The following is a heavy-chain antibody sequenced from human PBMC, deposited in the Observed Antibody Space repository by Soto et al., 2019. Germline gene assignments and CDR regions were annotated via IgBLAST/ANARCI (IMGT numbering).Heavy chain of an antibody. V-gene: IGHV4-59*01. J-gene: IGHJ5*01. D-gene: IGHD6-13*01. Sequence: SETLSLTCTVSGGSISRYYWSWILQPPGKGLEWIGYIYYSGSTNYNPSLKSRVTISVDTSKNQFSLKLSSVTAADTAVYYCSRSAGGYSRRWFDSWGQGTLVTVSS. CDR3: SRSAGGYSRRWFDS. CDR1: GGSISRYY. CDR2: IYYSGST.